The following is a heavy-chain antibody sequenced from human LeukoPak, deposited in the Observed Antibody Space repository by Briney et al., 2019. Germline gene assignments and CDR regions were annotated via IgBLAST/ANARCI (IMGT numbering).Heavy chain of an antibody. D-gene: IGHD2-15*01. V-gene: IGHV3-23*01. Sequence: HPGGSLRLSCAASGFTFSSSAMSWVRQAPGKGLEWVSAISNNGGYTYYADSVQGRFTISRDNSKSTLCLQMNSLRAEDTAVYYCAKQFGVCCGGSCYFPYWGQGTLVTVSS. CDR2: ISNNGGYT. J-gene: IGHJ4*02. CDR1: GFTFSSSA. CDR3: AKQFGVCCGGSCYFPY.